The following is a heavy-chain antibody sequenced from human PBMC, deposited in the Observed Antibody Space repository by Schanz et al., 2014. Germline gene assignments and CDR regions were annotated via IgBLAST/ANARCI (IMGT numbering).Heavy chain of an antibody. Sequence: HVLLVQSGAEVKQPGASVKVSCKASGYTFTAYFIHWVRQAPGQGLEWMGRINPNTGGTNFAQKFQGRVTMTRDTSITTAYMDLSGLTSDDTAVYYCAREKGHGYSGLSWGQGTLLAVSS. V-gene: IGHV1-2*06. CDR3: AREKGHGYSGLS. J-gene: IGHJ5*02. CDR1: GYTFTAYF. CDR2: INPNTGGT. D-gene: IGHD5-12*01.